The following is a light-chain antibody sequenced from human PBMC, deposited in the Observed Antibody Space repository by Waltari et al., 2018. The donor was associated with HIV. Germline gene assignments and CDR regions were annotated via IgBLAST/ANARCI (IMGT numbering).Light chain of an antibody. CDR2: DNK. CDR3: GTWDNSLSAYV. CDR1: NSNIGNNY. V-gene: IGLV1-51*01. Sequence: QSVLTQPPSVSAAPGQKVTISCSGSNSNIGNNYVSWYQQLPGTAPKLLIYDNKNRLSGIPDRFAGSKSGTSATLGITGLQTGDEADYYGGTWDNSLSAYVFGTGTKVTVL. J-gene: IGLJ1*01.